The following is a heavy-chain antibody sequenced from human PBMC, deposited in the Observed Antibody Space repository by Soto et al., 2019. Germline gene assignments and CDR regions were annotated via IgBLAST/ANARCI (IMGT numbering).Heavy chain of an antibody. Sequence: EVQLLESGGGLVQPGGSLRLSCAASGFTFSSYAMSWVRQAPGKGLEWVSAISGSGGSTYYADSEKGQFTISRDNSQNTLYLQMNSLRAEDTSVYYCAKRGMDLNRGQGTLVTVSS. CDR3: AKRGMDLN. J-gene: IGHJ4*02. V-gene: IGHV3-23*01. CDR2: ISGSGGST. D-gene: IGHD1-20*01. CDR1: GFTFSSYA.